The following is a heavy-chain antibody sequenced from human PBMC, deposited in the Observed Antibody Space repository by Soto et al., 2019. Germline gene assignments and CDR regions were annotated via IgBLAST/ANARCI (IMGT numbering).Heavy chain of an antibody. J-gene: IGHJ4*02. CDR2: ISYDGSNN. D-gene: IGHD3-16*01. CDR1: GFTFSAYA. CDR3: ARDSWGVDY. V-gene: IGHV3-30-3*01. Sequence: GGSLRLSCAASGFTFSAYAMHWVRQAPGKGLEWLAMISYDGSNNYFADSVKGRFTISRDNSKNTLYLQMNSLRAEDTAVYYCARDSWGVDYWGQGTLVTVSS.